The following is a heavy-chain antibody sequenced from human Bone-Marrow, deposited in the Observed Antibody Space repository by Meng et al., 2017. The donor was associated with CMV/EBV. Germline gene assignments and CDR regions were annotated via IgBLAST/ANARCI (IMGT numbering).Heavy chain of an antibody. CDR3: ARDWALYYDFWSGYSPNYYYGMDV. V-gene: IGHV4-61*01. CDR1: GGSVSSGSYY. CDR2: IYYSGST. Sequence: SETLSLTCTVSGGSVSSGSYYWSWIRQPPGKGLEWIGYIYYSGSTNYNPSLKSRVTISVDTSKNQFSLKLSSVTAADTAVYYCARDWALYYDFWSGYSPNYYYGMDVWGQGTTVTVSS. D-gene: IGHD3-3*01. J-gene: IGHJ6*02.